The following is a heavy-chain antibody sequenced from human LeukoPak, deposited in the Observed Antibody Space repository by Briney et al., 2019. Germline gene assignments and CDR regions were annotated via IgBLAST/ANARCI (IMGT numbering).Heavy chain of an antibody. CDR1: GYTFTGYY. CDR3: AGDRKKLPVAAAGAYYYYYYMDV. D-gene: IGHD6-13*01. J-gene: IGHJ6*03. Sequence: ASVKVSCKASGYTFTGYYMHWVRQAPGQGLEWMGWINPNSGGTNYAQKFQGRVTMTRDTSISTAYMELSRLRSDDTAVYYCAGDRKKLPVAAAGAYYYYYYMDVWGKGTTVTVSS. CDR2: INPNSGGT. V-gene: IGHV1-2*02.